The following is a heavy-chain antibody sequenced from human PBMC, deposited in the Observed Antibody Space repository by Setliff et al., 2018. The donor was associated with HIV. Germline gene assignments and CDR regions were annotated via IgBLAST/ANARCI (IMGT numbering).Heavy chain of an antibody. CDR1: GFTFSSYW. J-gene: IGHJ4*02. CDR2: INSAGSST. D-gene: IGHD5-12*01. V-gene: IGHV3-74*01. Sequence: GGSLRLSCAASGFTFSSYWMYWVRQAPGKGLVWVSRINSAGSSTSYADSVKGRFTISRDNAKKTLYLQMNSLRAEDTAVYYCARQDLGAYAPLRYWGQGTLVTSPQ. CDR3: ARQDLGAYAPLRY.